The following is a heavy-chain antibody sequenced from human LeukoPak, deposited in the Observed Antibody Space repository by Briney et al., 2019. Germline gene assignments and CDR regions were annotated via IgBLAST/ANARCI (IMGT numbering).Heavy chain of an antibody. CDR1: GFTFSSYS. V-gene: IGHV3-21*01. CDR3: ARARDYYDSSGYYLYAFDI. CDR2: ISSSSSYI. D-gene: IGHD3-22*01. J-gene: IGHJ3*02. Sequence: PGGSLRLSCAASGFTFSSYSMSWVRQAPGKGLEWVSSISSSSSYIYYADSVKGRFTISRDNAKNSLYLQMNSLRAEDTAVYYCARARDYYDSSGYYLYAFDIWGQGTMVTVSS.